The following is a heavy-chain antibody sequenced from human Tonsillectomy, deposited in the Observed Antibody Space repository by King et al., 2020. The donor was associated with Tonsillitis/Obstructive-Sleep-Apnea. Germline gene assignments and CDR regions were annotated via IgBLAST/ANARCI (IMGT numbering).Heavy chain of an antibody. CDR1: GVTFRHYA. J-gene: IGHJ3*02. Sequence: VQLVESGGGVVQPGRSRRLSCVASGVTFRHYAMHWVRQAPGKGLEWAALISSDGYKKYYVDSVKGRFTISRDNSKNTLYLQMNFLRPEDTAVYYCAREEMATISPAFDIWGQGTMVTVSS. CDR2: ISSDGYKK. D-gene: IGHD5-24*01. CDR3: AREEMATISPAFDI. V-gene: IGHV3-30*04.